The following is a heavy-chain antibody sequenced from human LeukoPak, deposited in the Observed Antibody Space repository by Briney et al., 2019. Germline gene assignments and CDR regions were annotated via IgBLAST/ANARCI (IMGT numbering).Heavy chain of an antibody. CDR1: GISLSNYG. V-gene: IGHV3-74*03. D-gene: IGHD2-21*02. CDR2: ITADGSGA. J-gene: IGHJ4*02. CDR3: ARFAVVTAGDF. Sequence: GSLRLSCAVSGISLSNYGMSWVRQAPGKGLEWVSRITADGSGAQYADSVRGRFIISRDNAKNTLYLQMNSLKAEDTAVYYCARFAVVTAGDFWGQGALVAVSS.